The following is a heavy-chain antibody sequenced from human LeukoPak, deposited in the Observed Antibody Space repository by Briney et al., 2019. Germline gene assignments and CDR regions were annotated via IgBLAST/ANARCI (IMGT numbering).Heavy chain of an antibody. CDR1: GYTFTGYN. J-gene: IGHJ4*02. Sequence: ASVKVSCKASGYTFTGYNMQWLRQAPGQGLEWMGWINPNSGGTNYAQKFQGRVAMTRDTSISTAYMELSRLRSDDTAVYYCARDGHFDYWGQGTLVTVSS. V-gene: IGHV1-2*02. CDR2: INPNSGGT. CDR3: ARDGHFDY.